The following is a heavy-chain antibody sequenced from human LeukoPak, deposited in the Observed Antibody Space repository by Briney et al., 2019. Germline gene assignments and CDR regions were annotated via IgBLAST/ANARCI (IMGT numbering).Heavy chain of an antibody. CDR1: GGSISSTNW. J-gene: IGHJ6*02. V-gene: IGHV4-4*02. CDR3: ARVAAYVMDV. D-gene: IGHD6-13*01. Sequence: PSETLSLTCAVSGGSISSTNWWGWVRQPPGKGLEWIGEIYHSGNTNYNPSLKSRVTMSIDRSKNQFSLKLTSVTAADTAVYYYARVAAYVMDVWGQGTTVTVSS. CDR2: IYHSGNT.